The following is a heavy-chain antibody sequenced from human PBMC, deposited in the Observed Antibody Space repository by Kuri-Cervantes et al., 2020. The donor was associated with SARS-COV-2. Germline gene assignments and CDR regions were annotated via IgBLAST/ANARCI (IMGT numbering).Heavy chain of an antibody. CDR1: GFTFSNYA. CDR3: VRDGDHWNFDY. J-gene: IGHJ4*02. CDR2: ISGSGGST. Sequence: GESLKISCAASGFTFSNYAMTWVRQTPGKGLEWVSVISGSGGSTYYADSVKGRFTLSRDNAKNMLFLQMNSLRAEDTAVYYCVRDGDHWNFDYWGQGTLVTVSS. D-gene: IGHD1-1*01. V-gene: IGHV3-23*01.